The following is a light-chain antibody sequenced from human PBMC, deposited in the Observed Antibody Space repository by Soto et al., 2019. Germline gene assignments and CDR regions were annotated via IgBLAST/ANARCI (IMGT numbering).Light chain of an antibody. CDR3: MQFAHFPRT. CDR1: QSLVYSDGNTY. CDR2: QIS. V-gene: IGKV2-24*01. Sequence: DVVLTQTPLSSPVTLGHPASISCRSSQSLVYSDGNTYLSWLQQRPGQPPRLLIYQISNRFSGVPDRFSGSGAGTDFTLKISRVEAEDVGLYYCMQFAHFPRTFGQGTKLEI. J-gene: IGKJ1*01.